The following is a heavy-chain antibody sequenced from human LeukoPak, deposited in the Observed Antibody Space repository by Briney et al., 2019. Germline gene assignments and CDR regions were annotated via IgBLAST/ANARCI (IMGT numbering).Heavy chain of an antibody. CDR3: AQKAPYSPGYSQQ. CDR2: IYHSGTT. Sequence: SQTLSLTCTVSGGSITSYYWTWIRQLPGKVLEWNGYIYHSGTTNYNPSLKSRVTISVDTSKNQFSLRLSSVTAADTAVYYCAQKAPYSPGYSQQWGQGTLVTVSS. J-gene: IGHJ1*01. D-gene: IGHD2-15*01. V-gene: IGHV4-59*01. CDR1: GGSITSYY.